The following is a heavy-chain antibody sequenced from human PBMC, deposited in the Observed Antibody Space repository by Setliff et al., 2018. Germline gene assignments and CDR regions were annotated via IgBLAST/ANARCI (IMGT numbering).Heavy chain of an antibody. CDR1: GFTFSSLW. D-gene: IGHD3-3*01. V-gene: IGHV3-7*01. CDR2: TNQRGSDQ. J-gene: IGHJ5*02. Sequence: PGGSLRLSCSASGFTFSSLWMAWVRQAPGKGLEWVANTNQRGSDQFYVESVKGRFTISRDNAKNSLYLQMNSLRVEDTAAYYCARDVFDFRTGQAGPWGQGTLVTVSS. CDR3: ARDVFDFRTGQAGP.